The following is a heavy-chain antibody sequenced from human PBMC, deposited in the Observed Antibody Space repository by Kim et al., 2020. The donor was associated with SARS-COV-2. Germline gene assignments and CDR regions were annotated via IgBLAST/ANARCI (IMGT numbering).Heavy chain of an antibody. V-gene: IGHV3-9*01. J-gene: IGHJ5*02. CDR2: ISWNSGSI. D-gene: IGHD3-10*01. CDR1: GFTFDDYA. CDR3: AKDLYGSGSYYNA. Sequence: GGSLRLSCAAPGFTFDDYAMHWVRQAPGKGLEWVSGISWNSGSIGYADSVKGRFTISRDNAKNSLYLQMNSLRAEDTALYYCAKDLYGSGSYYNAWGQGTLVTVSS.